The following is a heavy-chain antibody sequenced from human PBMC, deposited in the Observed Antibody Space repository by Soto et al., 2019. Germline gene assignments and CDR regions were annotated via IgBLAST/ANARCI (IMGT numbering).Heavy chain of an antibody. CDR1: GFTFSNYW. J-gene: IGHJ3*02. D-gene: IGHD6-13*01. Sequence: EVQLVESGGGLVQPGGSLRLSCAASGFTFSNYWMTWVRQAPGKGLEWVGNIKRDETVRSYLDSVRGRFTVSRDNAKNSLYLQMNSLRAEDTALYYCARDVSPGSSGWYFDAFDIWSQGTMVTVSS. CDR2: IKRDETVR. V-gene: IGHV3-7*05. CDR3: ARDVSPGSSGWYFDAFDI.